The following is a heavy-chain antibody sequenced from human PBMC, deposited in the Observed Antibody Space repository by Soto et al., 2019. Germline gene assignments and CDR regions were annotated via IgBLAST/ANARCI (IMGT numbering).Heavy chain of an antibody. V-gene: IGHV3-23*01. CDR1: GFTFSSYA. CDR2: ISGSGGST. Sequence: EVQLLESGGGLVQPGGSLRLSCAASGFTFSSYAMSWVRQAPGKGLEWVSTISGSGGSTDHADSVKGRFTISRGNSSHSLYLQMNSLRAEDTAVYYCAKDEGTMFRGELHVWGQGTTVTVSS. CDR3: AKDEGTMFRGELHV. D-gene: IGHD3-10*01. J-gene: IGHJ6*02.